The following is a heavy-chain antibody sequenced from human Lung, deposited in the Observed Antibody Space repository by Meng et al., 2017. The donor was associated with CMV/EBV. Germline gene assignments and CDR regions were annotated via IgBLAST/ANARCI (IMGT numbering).Heavy chain of an antibody. CDR2: IYYSGTT. CDR3: ARGYFRLGISLRGGWFGP. Sequence: LRPSCTVSRGSISGDDYYWSWIRQPPGKGLEWIGYIYYSGTTYYNPSLKSRVTISIDTSKNQFSLNLSSVTAADTAVYYCARGYFRLGISLRGGWFGPWGQGXLVTVSS. D-gene: IGHD3-9*01. V-gene: IGHV4-30-4*08. CDR1: RGSISGDDYY. J-gene: IGHJ5*02.